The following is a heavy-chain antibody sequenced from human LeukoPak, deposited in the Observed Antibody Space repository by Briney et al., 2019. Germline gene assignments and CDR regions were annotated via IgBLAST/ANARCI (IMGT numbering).Heavy chain of an antibody. CDR2: ISSSSSYI. V-gene: IGHV3-21*01. J-gene: IGHJ4*02. Sequence: GGSLRLSCAASGFTFSSYSMNWVRQAPGKGLEWVSSISSSSSYIYYADSVKGRFTISRDNAKNSLYLQMNSLRAEDTAVYYCARETTTYYYDSSGYFDYWGQETLVTVSS. CDR3: ARETTTYYYDSSGYFDY. CDR1: GFTFSSYS. D-gene: IGHD3-22*01.